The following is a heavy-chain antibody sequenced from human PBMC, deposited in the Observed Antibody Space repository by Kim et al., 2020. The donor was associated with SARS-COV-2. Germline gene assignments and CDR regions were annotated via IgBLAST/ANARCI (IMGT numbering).Heavy chain of an antibody. J-gene: IGHJ6*03. CDR1: GFTFSSYW. CDR2: IKQDGSEK. CDR3: AREGSGSSGYYYDYYYYMDV. D-gene: IGHD3-22*01. Sequence: GGSLRLSCAASGFTFSSYWMSWVRQAPGKGLEWVANIKQDGSEKYYVDSVKGRFTISRDNAKNSLYLQMNSLRVEDTAVYYCAREGSGSSGYYYDYYYYMDVWGKGTRVTVSS. V-gene: IGHV3-7*01.